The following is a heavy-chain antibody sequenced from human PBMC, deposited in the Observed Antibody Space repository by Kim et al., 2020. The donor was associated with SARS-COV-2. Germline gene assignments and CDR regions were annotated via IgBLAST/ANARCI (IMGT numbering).Heavy chain of an antibody. CDR3: ASVQWLLGYAFDI. D-gene: IGHD6-19*01. V-gene: IGHV4-31*03. CDR1: GGSISSGGYY. Sequence: SETLSLTCTVSGGSISSGGYYWSWIRQHPGKGLEWIGYIYYSGSTYYNPSLKSRVTISVDTSKNQFSLKLSSVTAADTAVYYCASVQWLLGYAFDIWGQGTMVTVSS. CDR2: IYYSGST. J-gene: IGHJ3*02.